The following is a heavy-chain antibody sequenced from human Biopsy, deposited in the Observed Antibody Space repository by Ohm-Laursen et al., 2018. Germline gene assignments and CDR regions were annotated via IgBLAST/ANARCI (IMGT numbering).Heavy chain of an antibody. D-gene: IGHD6-19*01. CDR2: INPSGSTT. CDR1: GYSLTELS. V-gene: IGHV1-46*01. CDR3: ARNTGWYGDLYYFDY. J-gene: IGHJ4*02. Sequence: SVKVSCKVSGYSLTELSMHWVRQAPGQGLEWMGMINPSGSTTSYPQIFQGRVTMTRDTSKSTVYMELSSLRSADTAVYFCARNTGWYGDLYYFDYWGQGTLVTVSS.